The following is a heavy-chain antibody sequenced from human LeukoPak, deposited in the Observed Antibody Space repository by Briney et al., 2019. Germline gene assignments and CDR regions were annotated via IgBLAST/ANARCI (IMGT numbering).Heavy chain of an antibody. Sequence: ASVKVSCKASGYTFTGYYMHWVRQAPGQGLEWMGWINPNSGGTNYAQKFQGRVTITADKSTSTAYMELSSLRSEDTAVYYCASSYYYDSSGHNIYYYYYMDVWGKGTTVTVSS. V-gene: IGHV1-2*02. CDR2: INPNSGGT. D-gene: IGHD3-22*01. J-gene: IGHJ6*03. CDR1: GYTFTGYY. CDR3: ASSYYYDSSGHNIYYYYYMDV.